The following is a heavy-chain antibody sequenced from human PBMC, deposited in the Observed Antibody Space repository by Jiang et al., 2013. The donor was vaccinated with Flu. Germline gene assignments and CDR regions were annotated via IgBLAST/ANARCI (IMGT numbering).Heavy chain of an antibody. D-gene: IGHD3-3*01. CDR3: ARGRGTIFGVVIIGGHFDY. J-gene: IGHJ4*02. V-gene: IGHV4-34*01. CDR2: INHSGST. Sequence: LLKPSETLSLTCAVYGGSFSGYYWSWIRQPPGKGLEWIGEINHSGSTNYNPSLKSRVTISVDTSKNQFSLKLSSVTAADTAVYYCARGRGTIFGVVIIGGHFDYWGQGTLVTVSS. CDR1: GGSFSGYY.